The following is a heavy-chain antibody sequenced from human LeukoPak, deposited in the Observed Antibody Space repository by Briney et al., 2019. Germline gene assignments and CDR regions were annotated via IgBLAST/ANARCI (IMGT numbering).Heavy chain of an antibody. CDR2: IGTAGDT. CDR3: ARAGLRSLPSHNNALDI. J-gene: IGHJ3*02. V-gene: IGHV3-13*01. D-gene: IGHD3-10*01. Sequence: GSLRLSCAASEFAFSSYDMHWLRQPTGKGLEWVSTIGTAGDTFYGDSVRDRFTTSRDNAKNSLYLTMSSLRAEDTAVYYCARAGLRSLPSHNNALDIWGQGTVVTVSS. CDR1: EFAFSSYD.